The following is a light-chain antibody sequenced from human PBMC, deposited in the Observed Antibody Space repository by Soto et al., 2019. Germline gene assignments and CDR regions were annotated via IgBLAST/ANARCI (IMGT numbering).Light chain of an antibody. Sequence: EIVMTQSPATLSVSPGERATLSCRASQAVSSNLAWYQQKPGQAPRLLIYAASTRAAGIPDRFSGSGSGTGFTLTISRLEPEDFAVYYCQQYGSSLWTFGQGTKVDIK. CDR3: QQYGSSLWT. CDR1: QAVSSN. CDR2: AAS. J-gene: IGKJ1*01. V-gene: IGKV3-15*01.